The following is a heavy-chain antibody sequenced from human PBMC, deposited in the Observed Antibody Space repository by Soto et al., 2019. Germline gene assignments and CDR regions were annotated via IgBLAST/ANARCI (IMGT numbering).Heavy chain of an antibody. CDR1: GYTLTELY. CDR2: FDPEDGET. V-gene: IGHV1-24*01. CDR3: ATDRVLGYSYGF. Sequence: ASVKVSCKVSGYTLTELYMHCVRQAPGKGLEWMGGFDPEDGETIYAQKFQGRVTMTEDTSTDTAYMELSSLRSEDTAVYYCATDRVLGYSYGFWGQGTLVTVSS. J-gene: IGHJ4*02. D-gene: IGHD5-18*01.